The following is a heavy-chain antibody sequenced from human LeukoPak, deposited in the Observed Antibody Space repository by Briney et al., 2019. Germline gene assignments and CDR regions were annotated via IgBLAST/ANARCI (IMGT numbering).Heavy chain of an antibody. CDR2: IYSSGGT. Sequence: GGSLRLSCAASGFTVSSSYMSWVRQAPEKGLEWVSVIYSSGGTYYADSVKGRFTISRDDSKNIMYLQMNSLRTEDTAVYYCARPDSGPNDYWGQGTLVTVSS. CDR1: GFTVSSSY. V-gene: IGHV3-53*01. CDR3: ARPDSGPNDY. D-gene: IGHD6-25*01. J-gene: IGHJ4*02.